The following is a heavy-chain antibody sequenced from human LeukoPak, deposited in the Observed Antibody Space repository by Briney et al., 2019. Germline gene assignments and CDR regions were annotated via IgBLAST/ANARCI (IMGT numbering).Heavy chain of an antibody. CDR2: IRSKVYGGTP. V-gene: IGHV3-49*04. J-gene: IGHJ4*02. CDR1: GFTFGDYA. D-gene: IGHD3-10*01. Sequence: GGSLRLSCTASGFTFGDYAMTWVRQAPGKGLEWVGFIRSKVYGGTPEYAASVKGRFTISRDDSKGVAYLQMNSLKTEDTAVYYCTRLTMVRGLIIYFDFWGQGTLVTVSS. CDR3: TRLTMVRGLIIYFDF.